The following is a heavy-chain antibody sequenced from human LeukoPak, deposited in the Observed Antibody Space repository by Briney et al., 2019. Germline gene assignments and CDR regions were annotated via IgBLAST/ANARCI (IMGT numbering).Heavy chain of an antibody. J-gene: IGHJ4*02. CDR1: GVTFDDYA. V-gene: IGHV3-9*01. D-gene: IGHD5-24*01. CDR2: ISWNSGSI. Sequence: PGRSLRLSCAASGVTFDDYAMHWVRQAPGRGLVWVSGISWNSGSIGYADSVKGRFTISRDNAKNSLYLQMNSLRAEDTAFYYCTKDMDSYIEMATVDWGQGTLVTVSS. CDR3: TKDMDSYIEMATVD.